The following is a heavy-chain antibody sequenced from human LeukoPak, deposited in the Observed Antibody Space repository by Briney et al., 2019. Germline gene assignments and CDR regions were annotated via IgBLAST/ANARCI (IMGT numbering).Heavy chain of an antibody. D-gene: IGHD1-1*01. J-gene: IGHJ4*02. CDR2: IYYSGST. CDR3: ASGDNDPLFDY. Sequence: PSQTLSLTCTVSGGSISSGGYYWSWIRQHPGKGLEWIGSIYYSGSTNYNPSLQGRVTISLDTSRNQFSLKLSSVTAADTAVYYCASGDNDPLFDYWGQGTLVTVSS. V-gene: IGHV4-31*03. CDR1: GGSISSGGYY.